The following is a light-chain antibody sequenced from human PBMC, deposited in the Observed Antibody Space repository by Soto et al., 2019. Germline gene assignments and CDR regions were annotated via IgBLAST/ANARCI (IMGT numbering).Light chain of an antibody. V-gene: IGLV1-40*01. Sequence: QSVLTQPPSVSGAPGQRVTISCIGSSANIGKDYDVHWYQQFPGTAPKVIIYDNSNRPSGVPDRFSASRSGTSASLAIAGLQAEDEADYYCQSFDITLPGLIFGVGTQLTVL. CDR2: DNS. CDR3: QSFDITLPGLI. CDR1: SANIGKDYD. J-gene: IGLJ2*01.